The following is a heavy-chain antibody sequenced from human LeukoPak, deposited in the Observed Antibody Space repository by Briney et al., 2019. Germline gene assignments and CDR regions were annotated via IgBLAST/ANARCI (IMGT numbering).Heavy chain of an antibody. CDR2: IISSSSTI. CDR3: ARASFDAFDI. V-gene: IGHV3-48*02. J-gene: IGHJ3*02. CDR1: GYTFTGYY. Sequence: SCKASGYTFTGYYMHWVRQAPGKGLEWVSYIISSSSTIYYADSVKGRFTISRDNAKNSLYLQMNSLRDEDTAVYYCARASFDAFDIWGQGTMVTVSS.